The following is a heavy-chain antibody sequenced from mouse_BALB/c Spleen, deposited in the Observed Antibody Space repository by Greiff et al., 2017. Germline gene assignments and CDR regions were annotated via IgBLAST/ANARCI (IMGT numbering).Heavy chain of an antibody. J-gene: IGHJ4*01. CDR3: ARVITTATGYAMDY. CDR1: GFSLTSYG. D-gene: IGHD1-2*01. Sequence: VQLQQSGPGLVQPSQSLSITCTVSGFSLTSYGVHWVRQSPGKGLEWLGVIWSGGSTDYNAAFISRLSISKDNSKSQVFFKMNSLQADDTAIYYCARVITTATGYAMDYWGQGTSVTVSS. CDR2: IWSGGST. V-gene: IGHV2-2*01.